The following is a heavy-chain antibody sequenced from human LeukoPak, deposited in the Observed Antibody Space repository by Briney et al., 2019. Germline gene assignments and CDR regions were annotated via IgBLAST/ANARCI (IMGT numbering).Heavy chain of an antibody. J-gene: IGHJ4*02. V-gene: IGHV3-74*03. CDR1: KFTFSNYW. D-gene: IGHD2/OR15-2a*01. CDR3: ARGLYGRDY. CDR2: INNDGSDA. Sequence: GGSLRLSCAATKFTFSNYWMHWVRHAPGEGLVWVSRINNDGSDAMYADSVKGRFTISRDNAKNMLFLQMNSLRAEDTAIYYCARGLYGRDYWGQGTLVTVSS.